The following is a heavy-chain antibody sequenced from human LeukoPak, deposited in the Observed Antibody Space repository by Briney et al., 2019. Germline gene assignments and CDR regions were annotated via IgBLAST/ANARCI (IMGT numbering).Heavy chain of an antibody. V-gene: IGHV4-59*01. CDR2: IYYSGST. J-gene: IGHJ3*02. CDR1: GDSISSYY. CDR3: ARVKGAAAGTGPFTFDI. Sequence: PSETLSLTCTVSGDSISSYYWSWIRQPPGKGLEWIGYIYYSGSTNYNPSLKSRVTISVDTSKNQFSLKLSSVTAADTAVYYCARVKGAAAGTGPFTFDIWGQGTMVTVSS. D-gene: IGHD6-13*01.